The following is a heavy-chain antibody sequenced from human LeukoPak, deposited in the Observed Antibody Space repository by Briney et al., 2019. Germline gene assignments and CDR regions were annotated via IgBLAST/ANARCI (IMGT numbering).Heavy chain of an antibody. V-gene: IGHV3-7*01. CDR2: IKHDGSET. CDR3: ARGDDYGDYKHDYFDY. D-gene: IGHD4-17*01. Sequence: GGSLRLSCAASGFTFSRYWMSWVRQAPGKGLECVANIKHDGSETFYVDSVKGRFTISRDNAKNSLYVQMNSLRAEDTAVYCCARGDDYGDYKHDYFDYWGQGTLVTASS. J-gene: IGHJ4*02. CDR1: GFTFSRYW.